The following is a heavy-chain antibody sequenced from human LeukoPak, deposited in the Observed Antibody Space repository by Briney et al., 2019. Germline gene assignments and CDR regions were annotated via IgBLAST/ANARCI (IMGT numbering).Heavy chain of an antibody. V-gene: IGHV3-30*04. CDR1: GFTFSSYA. J-gene: IGHJ4*02. CDR2: ISYDGSNK. D-gene: IGHD5-18*01. CDR3: ASGQWIQLWLSSYFDY. Sequence: PGGSLRLSCAASGFTFSSYAMHWVRQAPGKGLEWVAVISYDGSNKYYADSVKGRFTISRDNSKNTLYLQMNSLRAEDTAVYYCASGQWIQLWLSSYFDYWGQGTLVTVSS.